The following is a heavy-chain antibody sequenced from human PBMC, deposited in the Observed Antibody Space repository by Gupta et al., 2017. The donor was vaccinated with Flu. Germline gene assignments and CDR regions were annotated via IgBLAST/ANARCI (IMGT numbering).Heavy chain of an antibody. CDR2: ISYDGSNK. CDR3: AKDFGSGGGNATMVRDSYYYGMDV. J-gene: IGHJ6*02. V-gene: IGHV3-30*18. D-gene: IGHD3-10*01. Sequence: QVQLVESGGGVVQPGRSLRLSCAASGFTFSSYGMHWVRQAPGKGLEWVAVISYDGSNKYYADSVKGRFTISRDNSKNTLYLQMNSLRAEDTAVYYCAKDFGSGGGNATMVRDSYYYGMDVWGQGTTVTVSS. CDR1: GFTFSSYG.